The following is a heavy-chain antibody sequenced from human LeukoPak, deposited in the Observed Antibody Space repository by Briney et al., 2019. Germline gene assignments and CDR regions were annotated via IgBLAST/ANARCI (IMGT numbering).Heavy chain of an antibody. CDR2: INPSGGST. V-gene: IGHV1-46*01. Sequence: ASVKVSCKASGYTFTSYHMHWVRQAPGQGLEWMGIINPSGGSTSYAQKFQGRVTMTRDTSTSTVYMELSSLRSEDTAVYYCARDLGAVAGGDLFDYWGQGTLVTVSS. CDR3: ARDLGAVAGGDLFDY. J-gene: IGHJ4*02. CDR1: GYTFTSYH. D-gene: IGHD6-19*01.